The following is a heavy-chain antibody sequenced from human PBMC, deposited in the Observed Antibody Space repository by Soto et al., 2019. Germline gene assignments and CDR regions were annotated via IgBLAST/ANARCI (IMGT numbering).Heavy chain of an antibody. J-gene: IGHJ4*02. CDR1: GDSISSYY. V-gene: IGHV4-59*08. D-gene: IGHD6-19*01. Sequence: SETLSLTCTVSGDSISSYYWSWIRQPPGKGLEWIGYIHYSGSTNYNPSLKSRVTMSVDTSKNQFSLKLSSVTAADTAVYYCARTATYSSDWSNFDHWGQGALVTVSS. CDR2: IHYSGST. CDR3: ARTATYSSDWSNFDH.